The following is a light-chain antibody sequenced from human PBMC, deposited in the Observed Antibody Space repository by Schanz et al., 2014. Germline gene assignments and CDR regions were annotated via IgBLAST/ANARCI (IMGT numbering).Light chain of an antibody. CDR2: GAS. CDR3: QQYGSSPFT. Sequence: EIVMTQSPATLSVSPGERATLSCRASQSVSSNLAWYQQKPGQAPRLLIYGASTRATGIPDRFSGSGSGTEFTLSITRLEPEDFAVYYCQQYGSSPFTFGPGTKVDI. J-gene: IGKJ3*01. CDR1: QSVSSN. V-gene: IGKV3-15*01.